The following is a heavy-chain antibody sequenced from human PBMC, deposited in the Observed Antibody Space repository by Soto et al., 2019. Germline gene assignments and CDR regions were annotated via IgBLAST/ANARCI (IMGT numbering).Heavy chain of an antibody. V-gene: IGHV3-30*03. Sequence: QVQLVESGGGVVQPGTSLRLSCAASGFTFSLYAIHWVRQTPGKGLEWVAVISSDGSKTYYADSVKGRFTVSRDNSKNTLDVQVNSLRPEDTAVYYCARAGGGYTSYEMYYFDHRAQGTLVTVSS. CDR1: GFTFSLYA. J-gene: IGHJ4*02. D-gene: IGHD5-12*01. CDR3: ARAGGGYTSYEMYYFDH. CDR2: ISSDGSKT.